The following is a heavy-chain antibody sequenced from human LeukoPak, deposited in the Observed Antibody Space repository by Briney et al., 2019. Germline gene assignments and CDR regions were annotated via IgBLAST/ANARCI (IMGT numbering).Heavy chain of an antibody. D-gene: IGHD6-19*01. J-gene: IGHJ4*02. CDR2: IYSGGST. V-gene: IGHV3-66*01. Sequence: GGSLRLSCAASEFSVGSNYMTWVRQAPGKGLEWVSLIYSGGSTYYADSVKGRFTISRDNAKNSLYLQMNSLRAEGTAVYYCARGGVYSSGWYVDYWGQGTLVTVSS. CDR1: EFSVGSNY. CDR3: ARGGVYSSGWYVDY.